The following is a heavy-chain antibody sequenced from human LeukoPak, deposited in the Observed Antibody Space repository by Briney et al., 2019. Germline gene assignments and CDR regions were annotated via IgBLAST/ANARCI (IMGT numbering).Heavy chain of an antibody. CDR2: INPNSGGT. J-gene: IGHJ4*02. V-gene: IGHV1-2*02. Sequence: ASVKVSCKASGYTFTGHYLHWVRQAPGQGLEWVGWINPNSGGTNYAQKFQGRVTMTRDTSITTVYMELSRLRSDDTAVYYCARASSWYYAYADYWGQGTLVTVSS. CDR3: ARASSWYYAYADY. D-gene: IGHD6-13*01. CDR1: GYTFTGHY.